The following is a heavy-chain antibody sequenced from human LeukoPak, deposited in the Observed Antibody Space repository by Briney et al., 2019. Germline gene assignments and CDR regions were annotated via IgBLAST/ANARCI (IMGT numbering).Heavy chain of an antibody. J-gene: IGHJ4*02. Sequence: GGSLRLSCAASAFTFSSYAMHWVRQAPGKGLEWVAVISYDGSNKHYADPVKGRFTISRDNSKNTLYLQMNSLRAEDTAVYYCAREAHTWDSEYYFDYWGQGTLVTVSS. CDR3: AREAHTWDSEYYFDY. CDR1: AFTFSSYA. CDR2: ISYDGSNK. D-gene: IGHD1-26*01. V-gene: IGHV3-30*04.